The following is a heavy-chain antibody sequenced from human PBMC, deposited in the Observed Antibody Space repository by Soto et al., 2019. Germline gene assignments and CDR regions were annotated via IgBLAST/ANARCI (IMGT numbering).Heavy chain of an antibody. D-gene: IGHD2-15*01. V-gene: IGHV3-30*03. Sequence: GGSLRLSCEGPGFTFSDYGFHWVRQAPGKGLEWVAMISYDGSDRYYRDSVQGRFTISRDDSKNTVFLQMNSLRTEDTAMYYCARSTYCNGGSCYPQYWGPGSLVTVSS. CDR1: GFTFSDYG. J-gene: IGHJ4*02. CDR2: ISYDGSDR. CDR3: ARSTYCNGGSCYPQY.